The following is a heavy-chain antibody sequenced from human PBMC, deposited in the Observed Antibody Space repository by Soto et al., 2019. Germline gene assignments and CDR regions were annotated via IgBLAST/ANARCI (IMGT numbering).Heavy chain of an antibody. D-gene: IGHD2-21*01. Sequence: QVQLVESGGGVVQPGRSLGLSCAASGFTFSNYGMHWFRQAPGKGLEWVAVIYYDGSGKYYADSVKGRFTISRDNSKNTLYLQLNTLGAEDTSVYYCASDIRSTYFDYWGQGTLVTVSS. CDR2: IYYDGSGK. V-gene: IGHV3-33*01. J-gene: IGHJ4*02. CDR3: ASDIRSTYFDY. CDR1: GFTFSNYG.